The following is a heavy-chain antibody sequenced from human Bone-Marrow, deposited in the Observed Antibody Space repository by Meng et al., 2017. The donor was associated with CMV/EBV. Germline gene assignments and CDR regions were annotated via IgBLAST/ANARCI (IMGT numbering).Heavy chain of an antibody. CDR1: GGSISSSSYY. Sequence: SETLSLTCTVSGGSISSSSYYWGWIRQPPGKGLEWIGSIYYSGSTYYNPSLKSRVTISVDTSKNQSSLKLSSATAADTAVYYCARPGYCSGGSCPTGPYYYYGMDVWGQRTTVTVSS. V-gene: IGHV4-39*01. CDR3: ARPGYCSGGSCPTGPYYYYGMDV. CDR2: IYYSGST. D-gene: IGHD2-15*01. J-gene: IGHJ6*02.